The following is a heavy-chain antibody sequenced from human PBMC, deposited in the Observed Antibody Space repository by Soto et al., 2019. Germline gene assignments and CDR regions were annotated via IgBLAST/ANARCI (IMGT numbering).Heavy chain of an antibody. CDR1: RYIFTNYG. J-gene: IGHJ6*02. CDR2: ITTYNGNT. CDR3: ARALTGYGMDV. V-gene: IGHV1-18*01. Sequence: QLQLVQSGVEVREPGASVKVSCKAVRYIFTNYGVSWVRQAPGQGLEWMGWITTYNGNTEYAQKFQGRVTMTTDASTSTAYMELGSLRSDDTAIYYCARALTGYGMDVWGQGTTVTVSS.